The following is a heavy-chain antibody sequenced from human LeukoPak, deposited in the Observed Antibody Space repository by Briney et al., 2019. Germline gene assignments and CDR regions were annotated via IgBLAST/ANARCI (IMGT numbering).Heavy chain of an antibody. V-gene: IGHV4-59*01. CDR1: GVSISSYY. CDR2: IYYSGST. J-gene: IGHJ4*02. D-gene: IGHD5-24*01. Sequence: PSETLSLTCTVSGVSISSYYWSWIRQPPGKGLEWIGYIYYSGSTNYNPSLKSRVTISVATSKNQFSLKLSSVTAADTAVYYCARMEMATYYFDYWGQGNLVTVSP. CDR3: ARMEMATYYFDY.